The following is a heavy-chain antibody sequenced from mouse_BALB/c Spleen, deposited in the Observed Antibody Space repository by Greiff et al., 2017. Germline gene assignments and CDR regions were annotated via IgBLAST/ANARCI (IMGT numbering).Heavy chain of an antibody. CDR3: ANLYGSSSYYYAMDY. Sequence: QVQLKESGPSLVQPSQSLSITCTVSGFSLTSYGVHWVRQSPGQGLEWLGVIWRGGSTDYNAAFMSRLSITKDNSKSQVFFKMNSLQADDTAIYYCANLYGSSSYYYAMDYWGQGTSVTVSS. V-gene: IGHV2-5-1*01. J-gene: IGHJ4*01. D-gene: IGHD1-1*01. CDR1: GFSLTSYG. CDR2: IWRGGST.